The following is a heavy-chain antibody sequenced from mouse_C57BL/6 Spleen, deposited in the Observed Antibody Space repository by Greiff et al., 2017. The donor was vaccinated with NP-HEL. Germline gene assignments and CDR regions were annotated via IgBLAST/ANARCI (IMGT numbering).Heavy chain of an antibody. CDR2: INPSSGYT. V-gene: IGHV1-7*01. D-gene: IGHD1-1*01. CDR1: GYTFTSYW. J-gene: IGHJ2*01. CDR3: ERYTPTVAPYYFDY. Sequence: VKLQESGAELAKPGASVKLSCKASGYTFTSYWMHWVKQRPGQGLEWIGYINPSSGYTKSNQKFKDKATLTAEKSSSTAYMQLSSLTYEDSAVYYCERYTPTVAPYYFDYWGQGTTLTVSS.